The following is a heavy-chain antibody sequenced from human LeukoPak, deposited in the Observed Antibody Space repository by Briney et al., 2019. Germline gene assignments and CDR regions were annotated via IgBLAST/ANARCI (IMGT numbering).Heavy chain of an antibody. CDR1: GFTFSSYA. Sequence: GGSLRLSCAASGFTFSSYAIHWVRQAPGKGLEWVTVISYDGSNRYYADSVRGRFTISRDNSKNTLYLQMNSLRAEDTAVYYCARDQGGSGDSEGWFDPWGQGTLVTVPS. D-gene: IGHD4-17*01. V-gene: IGHV3-30-3*01. J-gene: IGHJ5*02. CDR3: ARDQGGSGDSEGWFDP. CDR2: ISYDGSNR.